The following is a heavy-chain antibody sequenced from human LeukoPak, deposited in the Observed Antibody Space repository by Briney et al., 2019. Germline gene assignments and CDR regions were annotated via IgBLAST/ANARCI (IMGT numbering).Heavy chain of an antibody. Sequence: GGSLRLSCAASGFTFSSYWMSWVRQAPGKGLEGVSYISSSGSPIYYADSVKGRFTISRDNAKNSLYLQMHSLRAEDTAVYYCARADRLAAALLASFDYWGQGTLVPVSS. J-gene: IGHJ4*02. V-gene: IGHV3-48*04. CDR3: ARADRLAAALLASFDY. CDR1: GFTFSSYW. D-gene: IGHD2-15*01. CDR2: ISSSGSPI.